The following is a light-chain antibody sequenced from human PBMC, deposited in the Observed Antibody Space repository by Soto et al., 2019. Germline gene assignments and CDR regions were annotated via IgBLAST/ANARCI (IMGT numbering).Light chain of an antibody. CDR3: AAWDDSLSALV. V-gene: IGLV1-44*01. CDR2: SNN. CDR1: SSNIGSNA. J-gene: IGLJ2*01. Sequence: QSVLTQPPSASGTPGQRVTISCSGSSSNIGSNAVTWYQQLPGTAPKLLIYSNNQRPSGVPDRLSGSKSGTSASLAISGLQSEDEADYYCAAWDDSLSALVFGGGTQLTVL.